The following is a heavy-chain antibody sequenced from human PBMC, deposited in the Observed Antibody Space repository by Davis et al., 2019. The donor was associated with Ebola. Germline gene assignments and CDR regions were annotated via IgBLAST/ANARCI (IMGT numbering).Heavy chain of an antibody. CDR1: GFTFSSYE. Sequence: PGGSLRLSCAASGFTFSSYEMNWVRQAPGKGLEWVSYISSSGSTIYYADSVKGRFTISRDNAKNALYLQMNSLRDEDTAVYYCARADIGGGSFFDFWGQGILVTVSS. CDR2: ISSSGSTI. J-gene: IGHJ4*02. D-gene: IGHD1-26*01. V-gene: IGHV3-48*03. CDR3: ARADIGGGSFFDF.